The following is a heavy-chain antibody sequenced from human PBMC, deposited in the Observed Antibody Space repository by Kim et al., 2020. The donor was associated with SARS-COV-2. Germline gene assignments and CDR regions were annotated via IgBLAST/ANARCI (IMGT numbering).Heavy chain of an antibody. V-gene: IGHV3-23*01. J-gene: IGHJ4*02. CDR1: GFTFSSYA. CDR2: INDGGGDT. Sequence: GGSLRLSCAASGFTFSSYAMTWVRQAPGMGPEWVSSINDGGGDTYYADSVKGRFTISRDNSKNTLYLRMNSLRAEDTAVYYCAKVTEAVADYFDSWGQGALVTVSS. D-gene: IGHD6-19*01. CDR3: AKVTEAVADYFDS.